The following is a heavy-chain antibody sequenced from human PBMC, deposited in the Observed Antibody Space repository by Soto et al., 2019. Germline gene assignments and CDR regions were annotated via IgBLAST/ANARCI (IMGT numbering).Heavy chain of an antibody. CDR2: IYYSGST. D-gene: IGHD3-16*02. Sequence: SETLSLTCTVSGVSISSYYWSWIRQPPGKGLEWIGYIYYSGSTNYNPSLKSRVTISVDTSKNQFSLKLSSVTAADTAVYYCARVSSRGFDYRGQGTLVTVSS. CDR1: GVSISSYY. J-gene: IGHJ4*02. CDR3: ARVSSRGFDY. V-gene: IGHV4-59*01.